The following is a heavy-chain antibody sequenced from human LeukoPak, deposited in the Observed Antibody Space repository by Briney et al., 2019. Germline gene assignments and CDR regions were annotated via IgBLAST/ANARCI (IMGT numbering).Heavy chain of an antibody. Sequence: GASVKVSCKASGYTFTSYGISWVRQAPGQGLEWMGWISAYNGNTNYAQKLQGRVTMTTDTSTSTAYMELRSLRSDDTAVYYCARDHPGLRFLEWLPRYYFDYWGQGTLVTVSS. CDR1: GYTFTSYG. V-gene: IGHV1-18*01. D-gene: IGHD3-3*01. CDR2: ISAYNGNT. CDR3: ARDHPGLRFLEWLPRYYFDY. J-gene: IGHJ4*02.